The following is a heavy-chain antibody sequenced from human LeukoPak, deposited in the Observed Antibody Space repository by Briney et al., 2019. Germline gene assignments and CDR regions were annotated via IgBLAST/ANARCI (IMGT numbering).Heavy chain of an antibody. J-gene: IGHJ4*02. CDR2: IYSGGST. CDR3: AREQNGSGFYY. D-gene: IGHD3-10*01. CDR1: GFTVSSNY. V-gene: IGHV3-66*01. Sequence: GGSLRLSCAASGFTVSSNYMSWVRQAPGKGLEWVSVIYSGGSTYYADSVKGRFTISRDNSKNTLYLQMNSLRAEDTAVYYCAREQNGSGFYYWGQGTLVTVSS.